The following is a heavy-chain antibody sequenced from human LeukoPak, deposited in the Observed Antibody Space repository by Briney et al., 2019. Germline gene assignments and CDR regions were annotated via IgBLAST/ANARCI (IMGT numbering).Heavy chain of an antibody. V-gene: IGHV3-74*01. CDR2: INSDGSTT. Sequence: GGSLRLSCAASGFNFSSYWMHWVRQAPGKGLVWVSRINSDGSTTTYADSVKGRFTISRDDAKNTLYLQMNSLRAEDTAVYYCATGYCSGGSCYGDQAFNYYGMDVWGQGTTVSVSS. J-gene: IGHJ6*02. CDR3: ATGYCSGGSCYGDQAFNYYGMDV. CDR1: GFNFSSYW. D-gene: IGHD2-15*01.